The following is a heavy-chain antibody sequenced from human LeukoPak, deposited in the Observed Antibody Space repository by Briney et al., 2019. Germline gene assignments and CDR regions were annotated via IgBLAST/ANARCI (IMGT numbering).Heavy chain of an antibody. Sequence: ASVKVSCKASGYTFTSYGISWVRQAPGQGLEWMGWISAYNGNTNYAQKLQGRVTMTTDTSTSTAYMELRSLRSDDTAVYCCARAAPRYSGSYLDYWGQGTLVTVSS. CDR2: ISAYNGNT. CDR3: ARAAPRYSGSYLDY. D-gene: IGHD1-26*01. CDR1: GYTFTSYG. J-gene: IGHJ4*02. V-gene: IGHV1-18*01.